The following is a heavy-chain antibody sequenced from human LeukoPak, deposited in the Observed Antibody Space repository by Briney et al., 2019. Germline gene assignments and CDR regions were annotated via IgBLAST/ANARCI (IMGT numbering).Heavy chain of an antibody. J-gene: IGHJ4*02. CDR2: ISGSGGST. CDR3: AKEVEASSGWYFDY. CDR1: GFTFSSYA. V-gene: IGHV3-23*01. Sequence: GGSLRLSCAASGFTFSSYAMSWVRQAPGKGLEGVSSISGSGGSTYYADSVKGRFTISRENSKNMLYLQMNSLRAEDTAVYYCAKEVEASSGWYFDYWGQGTLVTVSS. D-gene: IGHD6-19*01.